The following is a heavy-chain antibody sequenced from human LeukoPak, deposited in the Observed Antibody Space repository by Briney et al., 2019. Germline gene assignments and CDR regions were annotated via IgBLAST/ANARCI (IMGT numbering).Heavy chain of an antibody. CDR3: ARAGGGYSYGYSLDY. J-gene: IGHJ4*02. Sequence: GGSLRLSCAASGFIFSSYWMSWVRQAPGKGLEWVANIKQDGSEKYYVDSVKGRFTISRDNAKNSLYLQMNSLRAEDTAVYYCARAGGGYSYGYSLDYWGQGTLVTVSS. V-gene: IGHV3-7*03. CDR1: GFIFSSYW. D-gene: IGHD5-18*01. CDR2: IKQDGSEK.